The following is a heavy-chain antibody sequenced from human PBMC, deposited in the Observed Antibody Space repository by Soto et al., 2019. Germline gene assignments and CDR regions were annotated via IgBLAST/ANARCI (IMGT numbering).Heavy chain of an antibody. J-gene: IGHJ6*02. D-gene: IGHD2-2*02. CDR3: ARGGVPPSIYYHYVMDV. V-gene: IGHV3-33*01. CDR1: GFTFSSYG. Sequence: GGSLRLSCAASGFTFSSYGMHWVRQAPGKGLEWVAVIWYDGSNKYYADSVKGRFTISRDNSKNTLYLQMNSLRAEDTAVYYCARGGVPPSIYYHYVMDVGGQGSTDTVSS. CDR2: IWYDGSNK.